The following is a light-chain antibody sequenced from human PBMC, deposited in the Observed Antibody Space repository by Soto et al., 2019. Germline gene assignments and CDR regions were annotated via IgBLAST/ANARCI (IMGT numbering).Light chain of an antibody. Sequence: QSVLTQPASVSGSPGQSITISCAGTGGDVGGYNYVSWYQQHPGKAPKLMIYDVNKRPSGVPDRFSGSKSGNTASLTISGLQAEDESDYYCCSYAGSYSWVFGGGTKLTVL. CDR1: GGDVGGYNY. J-gene: IGLJ3*02. CDR2: DVN. CDR3: CSYAGSYSWV. V-gene: IGLV2-11*01.